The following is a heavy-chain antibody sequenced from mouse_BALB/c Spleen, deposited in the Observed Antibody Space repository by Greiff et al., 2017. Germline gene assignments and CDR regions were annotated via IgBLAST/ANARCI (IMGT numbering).Heavy chain of an antibody. V-gene: IGHV1S126*01. J-gene: IGHJ2*01. CDR3: ARCGNYVLDY. CDR2: IDPSDSET. CDR1: GYSFTSYW. Sequence: VKLVESGPQLVRPGASVKISCKASGYSFTSYWMHWVKQRPGQGLEWIGMIDPSDSETRLNQKFKDKATLTVDKSSSTAYMQLSSPTSEDSAVYYCARCGNYVLDYWGQGTTLTVSS. D-gene: IGHD2-1*01.